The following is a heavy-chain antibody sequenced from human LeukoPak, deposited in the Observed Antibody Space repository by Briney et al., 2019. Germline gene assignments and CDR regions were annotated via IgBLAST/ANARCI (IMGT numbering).Heavy chain of an antibody. D-gene: IGHD3-10*01. CDR3: ARGVRRRGYYYYYMDV. CDR1: SGSITSNSYY. J-gene: IGHJ6*03. V-gene: IGHV4-39*07. CDR2: KFYSGGT. Sequence: SETLSFTCTVSSGSITSNSYYWVWIRQPPGMGLEWIGSKFYSGGTYYNPSLKSRVTLSVDASKNQFSLRLSSVTAADTAVYYCARGVRRRGYYYYYMDVWGKGTTVTVSS.